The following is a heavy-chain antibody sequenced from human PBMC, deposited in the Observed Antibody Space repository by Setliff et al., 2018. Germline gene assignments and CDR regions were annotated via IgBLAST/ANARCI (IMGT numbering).Heavy chain of an antibody. J-gene: IGHJ3*02. CDR3: ARGFQQFLEDAFDI. Sequence: PSETLSLTCAVYGGSFSGYYWSWIRQPPGKGLEWIGEINHSGSTNYNPSLKSRVTISVDTSKNQFSLKLSSVTAADTAVYYCARGFQQFLEDAFDIWGQGTMVTVSS. V-gene: IGHV4-34*01. CDR1: GGSFSGYY. D-gene: IGHD3-3*01. CDR2: INHSGST.